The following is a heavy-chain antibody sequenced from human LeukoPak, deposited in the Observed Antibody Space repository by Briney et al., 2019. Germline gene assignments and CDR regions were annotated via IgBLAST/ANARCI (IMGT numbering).Heavy chain of an antibody. CDR3: ARGRFTMVRGVISPIDY. J-gene: IGHJ4*02. V-gene: IGHV1-2*02. D-gene: IGHD3-10*01. CDR1: GYTLSELS. CDR2: INPNSGGT. Sequence: ASVKVSCKVSGYTLSELSMHWVRQAPGQGLEWMGWINPNSGGTNYAQKFQGRVTMTRDTSISTAYMELSRLRSDDTAVYYCARGRFTMVRGVISPIDYWGQGTLVTVSS.